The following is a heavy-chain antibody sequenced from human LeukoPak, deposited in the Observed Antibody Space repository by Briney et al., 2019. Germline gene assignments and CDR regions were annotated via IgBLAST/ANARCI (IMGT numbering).Heavy chain of an antibody. CDR3: ASGNGFVRGIAAAGFDY. V-gene: IGHV1-69*05. Sequence: SVKVSCKASGGTFSSYAISWVRQAPGHGLEWMGRIIPIFGTANYAQKFQGRVTITTDESTSTAYMELSSLRSEDTAVYYCASGNGFVRGIAAAGFDYWGQGTLVTVSS. D-gene: IGHD6-13*01. CDR1: GGTFSSYA. CDR2: IIPIFGTA. J-gene: IGHJ4*02.